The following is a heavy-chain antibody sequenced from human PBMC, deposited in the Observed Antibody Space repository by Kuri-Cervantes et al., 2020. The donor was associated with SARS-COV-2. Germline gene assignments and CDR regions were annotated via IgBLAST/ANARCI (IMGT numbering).Heavy chain of an antibody. Sequence: GSLRLSCTVSGYSISRGYYWGWIRQPPGKGLEWIASIYHSGSTYDNPSLKSRVTISVDTSRNQFSLKLSSVTAADTAVYYCARVEDYCSGGTCYFRNNWFDPWGQGTLVTVSS. CDR3: ARVEDYCSGGTCYFRNNWFDP. V-gene: IGHV4-38-2*02. D-gene: IGHD2-15*01. J-gene: IGHJ5*02. CDR1: GYSISRGYY. CDR2: IYHSGST.